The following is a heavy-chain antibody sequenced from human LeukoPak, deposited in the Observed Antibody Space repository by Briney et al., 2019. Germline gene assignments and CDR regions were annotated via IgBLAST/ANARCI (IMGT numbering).Heavy chain of an antibody. J-gene: IGHJ3*02. V-gene: IGHV4-59*01. CDR2: IYYSGST. CDR3: ARAPAWFGDAFDI. CDR1: GGSISSYY. Sequence: SETLSLTCTVSGGSISSYYWSWIRRPPGKGLEWIGYIYYSGSTNYNPSLKSRVTISVDTSKNQFSLKLSSVTAADTAVYYCARAPAWFGDAFDIWGQGTMVTVSS. D-gene: IGHD3-10*01.